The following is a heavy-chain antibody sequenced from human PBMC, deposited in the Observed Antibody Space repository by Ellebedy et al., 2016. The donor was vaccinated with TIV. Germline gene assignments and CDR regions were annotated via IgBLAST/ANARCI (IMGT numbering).Heavy chain of an antibody. J-gene: IGHJ4*02. V-gene: IGHV3-23*01. CDR2: ITESGGNT. Sequence: GESLKISCAASGLTFSSHAMSWVRQAPGKGLEWVSSITESGGNTYYADSVKGRFTISRDNSEDTLFLQMNSLRVDDTAVYYCVTWGQSYGRWGQGSLVTISS. CDR1: GLTFSSHA. CDR3: VTWGQSYGR. D-gene: IGHD3-16*01.